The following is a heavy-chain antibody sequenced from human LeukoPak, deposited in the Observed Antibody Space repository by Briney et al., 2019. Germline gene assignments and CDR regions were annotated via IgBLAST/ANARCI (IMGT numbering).Heavy chain of an antibody. V-gene: IGHV1-2*02. CDR3: ARDSSGLYFDY. J-gene: IGHJ4*02. CDR2: INPNSGGT. Sequence: ASVKVSCKASGYTFTSYDINWVRQATGQGLEWMGWINPNSGGTNYAQKFQGRVTMTRDTSISTAYMELSRLRSDDTAVYYCARDSSGLYFDYWGQGTLVTVSS. D-gene: IGHD3-22*01. CDR1: GYTFTSYD.